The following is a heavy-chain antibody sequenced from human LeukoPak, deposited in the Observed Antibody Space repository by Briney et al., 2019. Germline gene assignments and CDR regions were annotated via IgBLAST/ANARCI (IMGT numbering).Heavy chain of an antibody. CDR3: ARASYWAAAGTNGMDV. J-gene: IGHJ6*02. Sequence: GGSLRLSCAASGFTFSSYAMHWVRQAPGKGLEWVAVISYDGSNKYYADSVKGRFTISRDNAKNSLYLQMNSLRAEDTAVYYCARASYWAAAGTNGMDVWGQGTTVTVSS. V-gene: IGHV3-30-3*01. CDR1: GFTFSSYA. CDR2: ISYDGSNK. D-gene: IGHD6-13*01.